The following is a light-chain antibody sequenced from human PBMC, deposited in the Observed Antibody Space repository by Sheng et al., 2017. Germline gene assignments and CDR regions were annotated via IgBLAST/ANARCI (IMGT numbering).Light chain of an antibody. CDR1: QSLLHRSGYNY. Sequence: DIVMTQSPLSLPVTPGEPASISCRSSQSLLHRSGYNYLSWYLQKPGQSPQLLIYLGFNRAPGVPDRFSGSGSGTDFTLKISRVEAEDVGVYYCMQSLQTPWTFGQGTKVEIK. CDR3: MQSLQTPWT. CDR2: LGF. V-gene: IGKV2-28*01. J-gene: IGKJ1*01.